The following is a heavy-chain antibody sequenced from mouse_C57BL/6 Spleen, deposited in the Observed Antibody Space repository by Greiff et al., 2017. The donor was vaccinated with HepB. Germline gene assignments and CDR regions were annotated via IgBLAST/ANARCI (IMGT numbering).Heavy chain of an antibody. J-gene: IGHJ2*01. CDR2: IDPSDSYT. CDR3: ARGGPDYDVRNFDY. V-gene: IGHV1-69*01. D-gene: IGHD2-4*01. Sequence: QVQLQQPGAELVMPGASVKLSCKASGYTFTSYWMHWVKQRPGQGLEWIGEIDPSDSYTNYNQKFKGKSTLTVDKSSSTAYMQLSSLTSEDSAVYYCARGGPDYDVRNFDYWGQGTTLTVSS. CDR1: GYTFTSYW.